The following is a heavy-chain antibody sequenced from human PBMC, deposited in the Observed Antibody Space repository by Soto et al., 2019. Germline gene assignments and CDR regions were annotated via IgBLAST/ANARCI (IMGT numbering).Heavy chain of an antibody. Sequence: PSETLSLTCAVYGGSFSGYYWSWIRQPPGKGLEWIGEINHSGSTNYNPSLKSRVTISVDTSKNQFSLKLSSVTAADTAVYYCARDRSITIFGVVRHGYDYLGPGTLVTVSS. J-gene: IGHJ4*02. CDR3: ARDRSITIFGVVRHGYDY. CDR2: INHSGST. CDR1: GGSFSGYY. V-gene: IGHV4-34*01. D-gene: IGHD3-3*01.